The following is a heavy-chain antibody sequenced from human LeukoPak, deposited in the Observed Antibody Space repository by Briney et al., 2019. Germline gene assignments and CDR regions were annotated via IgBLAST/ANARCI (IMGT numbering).Heavy chain of an antibody. D-gene: IGHD3-22*01. CDR3: ARGDYYDSSGYLCH. CDR2: ISSSSSYI. CDR1: GFTFSNYA. Sequence: GGSLRLSCAASGFTFSNYAMNWVRQAPGKGLEWVSSISSSSSYIYYADSVKGRFTISRDNAKNSLYLQMNSLRAEDTAVYYCARGDYYDSSGYLCHWGQGTLVTVSS. V-gene: IGHV3-21*01. J-gene: IGHJ4*02.